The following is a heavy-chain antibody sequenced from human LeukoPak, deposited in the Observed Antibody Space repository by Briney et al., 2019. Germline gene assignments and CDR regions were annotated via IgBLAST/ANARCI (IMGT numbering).Heavy chain of an antibody. J-gene: IGHJ4*02. CDR1: GGSFSGYY. Sequence: ASETLSLTCAVYGGSFSGYYWSWIRQPPGKGLEWIGEINHSGSTNYNPSLKSRVTISVDTSKNQFSLKLSSVTAADTAVYYCARAWWLVPSYFDYWGQGTLVTVSS. V-gene: IGHV4-34*01. CDR3: ARAWWLVPSYFDY. D-gene: IGHD6-19*01. CDR2: INHSGST.